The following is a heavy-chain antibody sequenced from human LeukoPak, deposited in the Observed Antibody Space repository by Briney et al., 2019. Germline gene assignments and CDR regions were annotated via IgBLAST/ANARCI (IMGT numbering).Heavy chain of an antibody. CDR1: GFTASSKD. CDR2: IRRDDST. J-gene: IGHJ4*02. D-gene: IGHD4-17*01. Sequence: PGGSLRLSRAASGFTASSKDMIWVRQAPGKGLQCVSYIRRDDSTAYADSVKGRFTVSRDDSKNTLYLQMNSLRVEDTAVYYCTRRRGGYGEGEFDYWGQGTLVTVSS. CDR3: TRRRGGYGEGEFDY. V-gene: IGHV3-66*04.